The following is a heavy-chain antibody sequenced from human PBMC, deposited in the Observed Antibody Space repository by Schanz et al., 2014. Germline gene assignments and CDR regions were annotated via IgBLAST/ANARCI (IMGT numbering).Heavy chain of an antibody. CDR3: AKAEYDILTDSYSRLDP. CDR1: GYTFTTYA. V-gene: IGHV1-18*01. J-gene: IGHJ5*02. Sequence: QVQLVQSGAEVKKPGASVKVSCKASGYTFTTYAMSWVRQAPGQGLEWVGWISVYTGNTKYGQKVQGRVTRTADTSTNTAYMERRSLRSDDTAVYYCAKAEYDILTDSYSRLDPWGQGTLVTVSS. CDR2: ISVYTGNT. D-gene: IGHD3-9*01.